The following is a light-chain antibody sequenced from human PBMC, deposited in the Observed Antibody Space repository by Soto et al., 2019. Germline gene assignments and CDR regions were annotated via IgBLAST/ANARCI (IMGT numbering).Light chain of an antibody. CDR1: QDIRNF. V-gene: IGKV1-27*01. CDR2: AAS. CDR3: QKYSSVPV. Sequence: DIQMTQSPTSLSASVGDRVTITCRASQDIRNFVAWYQQKPGKAPKLLIYAASTLQSGVPSRFSGSGSGTDFPITINSLQPEDVATYSCQKYSSVPVFGPGTKVEI. J-gene: IGKJ3*01.